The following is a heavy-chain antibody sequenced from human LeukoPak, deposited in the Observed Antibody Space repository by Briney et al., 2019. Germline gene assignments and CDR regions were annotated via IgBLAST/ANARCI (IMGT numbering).Heavy chain of an antibody. CDR3: ARDLFTVDTAMVTAY. CDR1: GYTFTSYY. D-gene: IGHD5-18*01. V-gene: IGHV1-46*01. Sequence: GASVKVSCKASGYTFTSYYMHWVRQAPGQGLEWMGIINPSGGSTSYAQKFQGRVTMTRDTSTSTVYMELSSLRSGDTAVYHCARDLFTVDTAMVTAYWGQGTLVTVSS. CDR2: INPSGGST. J-gene: IGHJ4*02.